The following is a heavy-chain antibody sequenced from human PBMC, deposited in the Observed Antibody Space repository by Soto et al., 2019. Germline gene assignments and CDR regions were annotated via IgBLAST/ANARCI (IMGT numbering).Heavy chain of an antibody. V-gene: IGHV4-4*02. CDR1: GGSISSSNW. Sequence: QVQLQESGPGLVKPSGTLSLTCAVSGGSISSSNWWSWVRQPPGKGLEWIGEIYHSGSTNYNPSLKSRVTISVGKSKNQFSRKLSSVTAADTAVYYCARERAFGESSPGDYYYGMDVWGQGTTVTVSS. D-gene: IGHD3-10*01. CDR3: ARERAFGESSPGDYYYGMDV. J-gene: IGHJ6*02. CDR2: IYHSGST.